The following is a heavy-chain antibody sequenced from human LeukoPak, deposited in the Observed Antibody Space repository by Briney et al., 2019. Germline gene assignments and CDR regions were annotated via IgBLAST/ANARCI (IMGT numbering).Heavy chain of an antibody. V-gene: IGHV4-39*07. Sequence: SETLSLTCTVSGGSISSSSYYWGWIRQPPGKGLEWIGSIYYSGSTYYNPSLKSRVTISVDKSKNQFSLKLSSVTAADTAMYYCGRNGAYNLDYWGQGTPVTVSS. J-gene: IGHJ4*02. CDR2: IYYSGST. CDR1: GGSISSSSYY. D-gene: IGHD1-14*01. CDR3: GRNGAYNLDY.